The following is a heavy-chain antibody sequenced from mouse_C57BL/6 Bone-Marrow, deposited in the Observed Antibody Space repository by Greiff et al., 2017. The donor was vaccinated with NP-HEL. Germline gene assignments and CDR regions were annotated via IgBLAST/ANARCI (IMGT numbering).Heavy chain of an antibody. D-gene: IGHD2-2*01. J-gene: IGHJ1*03. CDR1: GYTFTSYW. CDR2: IHPNSGST. Sequence: QVQLQQPGAELVKPGASVKLSCKASGYTFTSYWMHWVKQRPGQGLEWIGMIHPNSGSTNYNEKFKSKATLTVYKSSSTAYMQLSSLTSEDSAVYYCARLVTVKDWYFDVWGTGTTVTVSS. V-gene: IGHV1-64*01. CDR3: ARLVTVKDWYFDV.